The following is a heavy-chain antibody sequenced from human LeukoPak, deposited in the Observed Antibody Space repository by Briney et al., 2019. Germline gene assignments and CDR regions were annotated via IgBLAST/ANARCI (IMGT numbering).Heavy chain of an antibody. D-gene: IGHD1-26*01. CDR3: ARVSSYYRFQWYYFDY. V-gene: IGHV4-38-2*02. J-gene: IGHJ4*02. CDR1: GYSISSGYY. Sequence: SETLSLTCTVSGYSISSGYYWGWIRQPPGKGLEWIGSIYHSGSTYYNPSLKSRVTISVDTSKNQFSLKLSSVTAADTAVYYCARVSSYYRFQWYYFDYWGQGTLVTVSS. CDR2: IYHSGST.